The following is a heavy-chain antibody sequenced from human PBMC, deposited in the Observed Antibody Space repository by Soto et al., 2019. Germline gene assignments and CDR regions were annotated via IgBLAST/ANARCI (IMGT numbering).Heavy chain of an antibody. CDR1: GVSFSGFR. D-gene: IGHD3-10*01. CDR3: ARRTLSMIRGAFDF. J-gene: IGHJ4*02. CDR2: IDHSGIT. V-gene: IGHV4-34*01. Sequence: PSETLSLTCAVSGVSFSGFRWSYIRQSPGKGLEWIGEIDHSGITFYNPSLESRVTISLDTSKSQFSLELNTVTAADSAVYYCARRTLSMIRGAFDFWGQGTLVTVSS.